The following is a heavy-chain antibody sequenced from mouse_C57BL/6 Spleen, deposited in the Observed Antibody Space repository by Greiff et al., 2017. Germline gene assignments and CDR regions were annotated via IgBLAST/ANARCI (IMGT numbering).Heavy chain of an antibody. D-gene: IGHD4-1*01. CDR3: ARGLNWDVGYMDV. CDR1: GYTFTDYS. Sequence: VQLQQSGPELVKPGASVKISCKASGYTFTDYSMNWVKQSPGKSLEWIGDINPSNGGTSYNQKFSGKATLTVDKSSSTAYMELHSLTSEDAAVYYCARGLNWDVGYMDVWGTGTTVTVSS. CDR2: INPSNGGT. V-gene: IGHV1-26*01. J-gene: IGHJ1*03.